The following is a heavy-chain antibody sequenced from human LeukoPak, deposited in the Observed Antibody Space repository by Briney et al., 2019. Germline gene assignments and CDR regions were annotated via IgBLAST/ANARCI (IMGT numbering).Heavy chain of an antibody. CDR3: AKDSVGAAGTGHFDY. CDR2: ISYDGSDK. Sequence: PGRSLRLSCAASGFTFSSYGIHWVRQAQGKGLELVAVISYDGSDKYYADSVKGRFTISRDDSKNTLYLQMNSLRAEDTAVYYCAKDSVGAAGTGHFDYWGQGTLVTVSS. D-gene: IGHD6-13*01. V-gene: IGHV3-30*18. J-gene: IGHJ4*02. CDR1: GFTFSSYG.